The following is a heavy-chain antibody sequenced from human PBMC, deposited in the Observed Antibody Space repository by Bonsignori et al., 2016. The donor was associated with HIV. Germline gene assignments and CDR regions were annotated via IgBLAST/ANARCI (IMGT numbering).Heavy chain of an antibody. CDR2: INSDGNIK. D-gene: IGHD3-10*01. V-gene: IGHV3-74*01. CDR1: GFNFNKYW. J-gene: IGHJ4*02. CDR3: ARVTMIRGVH. Sequence: GGSLRLSCAGSGFNFNKYWMHWVRQVPGKGLMWVSHINSDGNIKDYTGSVEGRFTISRDNAKNTLYLQMNSLRAEDTAVYYCARVTMIRGVHWGQGTLVTVSS.